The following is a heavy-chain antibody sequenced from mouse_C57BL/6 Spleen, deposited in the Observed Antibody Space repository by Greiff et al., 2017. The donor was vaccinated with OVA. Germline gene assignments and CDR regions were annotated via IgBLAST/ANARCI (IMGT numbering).Heavy chain of an antibody. CDR3: ARKTTVVAPYAMDY. V-gene: IGHV1-52*01. CDR2: IDPSDSET. CDR1: GYTFTSYW. J-gene: IGHJ4*01. Sequence: VQLQQPGAELVRPGSSVKLSCKASGYTFTSYWMHWVKQRPIQGLEWIGNIDPSDSETHYNQKFKDKATLTVDKSSSTAYMQLSSLTSEDSAVYDCARKTTVVAPYAMDYWGQGTSVTVSS. D-gene: IGHD1-1*01.